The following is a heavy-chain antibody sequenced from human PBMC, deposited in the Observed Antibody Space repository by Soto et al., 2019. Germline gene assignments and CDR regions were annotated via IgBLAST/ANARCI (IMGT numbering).Heavy chain of an antibody. CDR3: AREPNYDILTRSPAFDY. J-gene: IGHJ4*02. D-gene: IGHD3-9*01. CDR2: IYYSGST. CDR1: GGSISSYY. Sequence: SETLSLTCTVSGGSISSYYWSWIRQPPGKGLEWIGYIYYSGSTDYDPSLKSRVTISVDTSKNQFSLKLSSVTAADTAVYYCAREPNYDILTRSPAFDYWGQGTLVTAPQ. V-gene: IGHV4-59*12.